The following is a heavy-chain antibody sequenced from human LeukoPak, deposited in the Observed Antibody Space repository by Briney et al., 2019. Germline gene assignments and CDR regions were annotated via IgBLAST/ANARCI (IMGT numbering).Heavy chain of an antibody. CDR3: ARNVFQNWFDP. Sequence: SETLSLTCTVSGGSISSYYWSWIRRPPGKGLEWIGYIYYSGSTNYNPSLKSRVTISVDTSKNQFSLKLSSVTAADTAVYYCARNVFQNWFDPWGQGTLVTVSS. J-gene: IGHJ5*02. CDR1: GGSISSYY. CDR2: IYYSGST. D-gene: IGHD2-21*01. V-gene: IGHV4-59*08.